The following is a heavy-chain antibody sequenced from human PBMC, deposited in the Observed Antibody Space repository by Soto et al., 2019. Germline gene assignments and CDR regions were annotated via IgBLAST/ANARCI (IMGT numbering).Heavy chain of an antibody. Sequence: SLRLSCAASGFTFSSYAMHWVRQAPGKGLEWVAVISYDGSNKYYADSVKGRFTISRDNSKNTLYLQMNSLRAEDTAVYYCASYHYNYFDYWGQGTLVTVSS. CDR1: GFTFSSYA. J-gene: IGHJ4*02. V-gene: IGHV3-30-3*01. D-gene: IGHD5-12*01. CDR3: ASYHYNYFDY. CDR2: ISYDGSNK.